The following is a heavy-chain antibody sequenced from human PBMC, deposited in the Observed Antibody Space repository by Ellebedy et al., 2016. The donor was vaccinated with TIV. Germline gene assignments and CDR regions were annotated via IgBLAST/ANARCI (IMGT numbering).Heavy chain of an antibody. CDR2: IYSGGST. Sequence: GESLKISCAASGFTVSNNYMTWVRQAPGKGLEWVSVIYSGGSTYYADSVKGRFTISRDSSKNTLYLQMNSLRAEDTAVYYCARDGYSGSYYYFDYWGQGTLVTVSS. J-gene: IGHJ4*02. D-gene: IGHD1-26*01. CDR3: ARDGYSGSYYYFDY. CDR1: GFTVSNNY. V-gene: IGHV3-66*01.